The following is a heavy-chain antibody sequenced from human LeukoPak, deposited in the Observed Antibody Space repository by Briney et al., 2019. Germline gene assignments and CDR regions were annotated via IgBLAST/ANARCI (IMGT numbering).Heavy chain of an antibody. CDR2: ISAYNGNT. V-gene: IGHV1-18*01. Sequence: ASVKVSCKASGYTFTSYGISWVRQAPGQGLEWMGWISAYNGNTNYAQKLQGRVTMTTDTSTSTAYMELRSPRSDDTAVYYCARDYYDSSGYSNWFDPWGQGTLVTASS. CDR3: ARDYYDSSGYSNWFDP. D-gene: IGHD3-22*01. CDR1: GYTFTSYG. J-gene: IGHJ5*02.